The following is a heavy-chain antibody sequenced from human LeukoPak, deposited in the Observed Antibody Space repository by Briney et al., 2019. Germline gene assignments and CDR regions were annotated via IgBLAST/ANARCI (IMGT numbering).Heavy chain of an antibody. Sequence: TSETLSLTRTVSGGSISTYYWNCIRQPAGKGLEWIGRMYMSGSTNYNPSLKSRVTMSLETSKNQFSLKLSSVTAADTAVYYCARAWELGAPFEHWGQGALVTVSS. J-gene: IGHJ4*02. CDR1: GGSISTYY. CDR2: MYMSGST. V-gene: IGHV4-4*07. CDR3: ARAWELGAPFEH. D-gene: IGHD7-27*01.